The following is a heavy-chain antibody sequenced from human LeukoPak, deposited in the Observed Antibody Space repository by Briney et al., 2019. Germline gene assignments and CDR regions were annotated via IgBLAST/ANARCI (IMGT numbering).Heavy chain of an antibody. CDR2: INHSGST. Sequence: PSETLSLTCAVYGGSFSGYYWSWIRQPPGKGLEWIGEINHSGSTNYNPSLKSRVTISVDTSKNQFSLKLSSVTAADTAVYYCARLGSSSWYGDWFDPWGQGTLVTVSS. D-gene: IGHD6-13*01. V-gene: IGHV4-34*01. CDR1: GGSFSGYY. J-gene: IGHJ5*02. CDR3: ARLGSSSWYGDWFDP.